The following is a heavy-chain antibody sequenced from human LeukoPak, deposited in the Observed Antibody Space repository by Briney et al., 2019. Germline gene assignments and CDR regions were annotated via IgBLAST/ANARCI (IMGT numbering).Heavy chain of an antibody. CDR3: ARGSSRYFDWLLSSGGMDV. CDR2: VYHSGGA. V-gene: IGHV4/OR15-8*01. Sequence: KPSETLSLTCAVSGASIASHSWWSWVRQPPGKGLEWIGEVYHSGGANYKPSLKSRVTISVDTSKNQFSLKLSSVTAADTAVYYCARGSSRYFDWLLSSGGMDVWGQGTTVTVSS. CDR1: GASIASHSW. J-gene: IGHJ6*02. D-gene: IGHD3-9*01.